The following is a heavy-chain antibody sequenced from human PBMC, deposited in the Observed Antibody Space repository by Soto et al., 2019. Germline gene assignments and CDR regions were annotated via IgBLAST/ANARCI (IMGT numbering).Heavy chain of an antibody. Sequence: ASVKVSCKVSGYTLNEVAINWVRQAPGKGLEWLGGFDPDEAETIYAQHFQGRVTMTEDTSTDTVYMELSSLRSEDTALYFCTTYHGDYNFDHWGQGTLVTVSS. J-gene: IGHJ5*02. D-gene: IGHD4-17*01. CDR1: GYTLNEVA. CDR3: TTYHGDYNFDH. CDR2: FDPDEAET. V-gene: IGHV1-24*01.